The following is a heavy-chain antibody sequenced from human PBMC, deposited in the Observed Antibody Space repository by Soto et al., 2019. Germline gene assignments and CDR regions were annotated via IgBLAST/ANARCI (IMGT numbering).Heavy chain of an antibody. D-gene: IGHD6-19*01. V-gene: IGHV4-34*01. CDR1: GGSFSGYY. CDR3: ARLWGSSGWYYFDY. Sequence: PSETLSLTCAVYGGSFSGYYWSWIRQPPGKGLEWIGEINHSGSTNYNPSLKSRVTISVDTSKNQFSLKLSSVTAADTAVYYCARLWGSSGWYYFDYWGQGTLVTVSS. CDR2: INHSGST. J-gene: IGHJ4*02.